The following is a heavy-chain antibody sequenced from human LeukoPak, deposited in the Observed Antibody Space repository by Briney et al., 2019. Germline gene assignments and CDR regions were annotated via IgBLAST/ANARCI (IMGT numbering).Heavy chain of an antibody. CDR1: GFTFSSYA. J-gene: IGHJ4*02. Sequence: GGSLRLSCAASGFTFSSYAMHWVRQAPGKGLEWVAVISYDGSNKYYADSVKGRFTISRDNSKNTLYLQMSSLRAEDTAVYYCARRYGGYGDYWGQGTLVTVAS. CDR3: ARRYGGYGDY. V-gene: IGHV3-30*04. D-gene: IGHD4-17*01. CDR2: ISYDGSNK.